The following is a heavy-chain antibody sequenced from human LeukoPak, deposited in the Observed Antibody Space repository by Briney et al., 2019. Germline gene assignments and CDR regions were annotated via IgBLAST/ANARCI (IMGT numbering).Heavy chain of an antibody. J-gene: IGHJ3*02. CDR2: ISSTSTNM. CDR3: VRNDGDDAFDI. CDR1: RFTFSTYS. V-gene: IGHV3-48*01. D-gene: IGHD4-17*01. Sequence: PGGSLRLSCAASRFTFSTYSMNWVRQAPGGGLGWVSYISSTSTNMYYKDSVKGRFTLSRDNAKNSLYLHMTSLRAEDTAVYYCVRNDGDDAFDIWGQGTRVTVSS.